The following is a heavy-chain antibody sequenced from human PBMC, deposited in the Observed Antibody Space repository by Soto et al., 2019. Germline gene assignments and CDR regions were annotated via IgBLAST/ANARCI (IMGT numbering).Heavy chain of an antibody. CDR3: ASVYCSGCGCYSVDY. D-gene: IGHD2-15*01. Sequence: EVQLVESGGGLVQPGGSLRLSCAASGFTFSSYGMHWVRQAPGKGLVWVSRINSDGSSTTYADSVKGRFTISRDNAKNTLYLQMDSLVAEDTAVYYCASVYCSGCGCYSVDYWGQGTLVTVSS. CDR1: GFTFSSYG. J-gene: IGHJ4*02. V-gene: IGHV3-74*01. CDR2: INSDGSST.